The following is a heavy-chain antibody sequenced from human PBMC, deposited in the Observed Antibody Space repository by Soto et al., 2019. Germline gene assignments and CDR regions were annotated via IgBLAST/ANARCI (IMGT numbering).Heavy chain of an antibody. CDR2: ISGSGGST. V-gene: IGHV3-23*01. CDR3: AIRSGCSSTSCDY. Sequence: EVQLLESGGGLVQPGGSLRLSCAASGFTFSSYAMSWVRQAPGKGLEWVSAISGSGGSTYYADSVKGRFTISRDNSKNTLYLQMTSLRAEDTSVYYCAIRSGCSSTSCDYWGQGTLFTVSS. J-gene: IGHJ4*02. CDR1: GFTFSSYA. D-gene: IGHD2-2*01.